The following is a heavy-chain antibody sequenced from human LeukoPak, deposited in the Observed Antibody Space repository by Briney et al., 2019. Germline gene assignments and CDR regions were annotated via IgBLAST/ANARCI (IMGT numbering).Heavy chain of an antibody. D-gene: IGHD3-3*01. V-gene: IGHV4-59*01. Sequence: SETLSLTCTVSGGSISSYYWSWIRQPPGQGLEWIGYSYYSGSTNYNPSLKSRVTISVATSKNQFSLKLSSVTAADTAVYYCARTYYDFWSGHRYYFDYWGQGTLVTVSS. CDR3: ARTYYDFWSGHRYYFDY. J-gene: IGHJ4*02. CDR1: GGSISSYY. CDR2: SYYSGST.